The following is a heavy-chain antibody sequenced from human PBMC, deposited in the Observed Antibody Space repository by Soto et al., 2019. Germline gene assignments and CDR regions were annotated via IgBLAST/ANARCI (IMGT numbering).Heavy chain of an antibody. D-gene: IGHD6-19*01. CDR3: ARDRAVAGPGWFDP. J-gene: IGHJ5*02. CDR2: IYYSGST. V-gene: IGHV4-31*03. CDR1: GGSISSGGYY. Sequence: QVQLQESGPGLVKPSQTLSLTCTVSGGSISSGGYYWSWIRQHPGKGLEWIGYIYYSGSTYYNPSLKSRVTISVDTSKNQVSLKLSSVTAADTAVYYCARDRAVAGPGWFDPWGQGTLVTVSS.